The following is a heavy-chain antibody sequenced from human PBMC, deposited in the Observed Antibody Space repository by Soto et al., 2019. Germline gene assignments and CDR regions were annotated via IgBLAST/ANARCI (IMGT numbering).Heavy chain of an antibody. CDR3: ARDSNNSFDY. D-gene: IGHD4-4*01. J-gene: IGHJ4*02. CDR1: GFTVSSNY. CDR2: IYSGGST. Sequence: GGSLRLSCAASGFTVSSNYMSWVRQAPGKGLEWVSVIYSGGSTYYAGSVKGRFTISRDNSKNTLYLQMNSLRAEDTAVYYCARDSNNSFDYWGQGTLVTVSS. V-gene: IGHV3-66*01.